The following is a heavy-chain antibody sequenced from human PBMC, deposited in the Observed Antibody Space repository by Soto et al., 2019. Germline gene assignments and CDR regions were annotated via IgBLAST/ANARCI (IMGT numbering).Heavy chain of an antibody. V-gene: IGHV3-23*01. CDR2: ISGSGDST. J-gene: IGHJ4*02. D-gene: IGHD6-13*01. CDR1: GFTFSSYA. CDR3: ARRSSSWYFDY. Sequence: EVQLLESGGGLVQPGGSLRLSCAASGFTFSSYAMNWVRQAPGKGLEWVSVISGSGDSTYYADSVKGRFTISRDNSKNTLYRKMNGLRAEATAVYYCARRSSSWYFDYWGQGTLVTVSS.